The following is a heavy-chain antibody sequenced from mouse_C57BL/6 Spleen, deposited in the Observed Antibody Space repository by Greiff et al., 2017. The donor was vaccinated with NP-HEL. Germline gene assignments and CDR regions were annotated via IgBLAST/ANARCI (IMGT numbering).Heavy chain of an antibody. V-gene: IGHV1-78*01. Sequence: VQLQQSDAELVKPGASVKISCKVSGYTFTDHTIHWMKQRPEQGLEWIGYIYPRDGSTKYNEKFKGKATLTADKSSSTAYMQINSLTSEDSAVCFCARDYYGSPYYYAMDYWGQGTSVTVSS. CDR1: GYTFTDHT. CDR3: ARDYYGSPYYYAMDY. CDR2: IYPRDGST. D-gene: IGHD1-1*01. J-gene: IGHJ4*01.